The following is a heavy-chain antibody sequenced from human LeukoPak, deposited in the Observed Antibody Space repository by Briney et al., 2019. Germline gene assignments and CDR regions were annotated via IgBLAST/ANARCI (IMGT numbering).Heavy chain of an antibody. CDR2: IKSKTDGGTT. CDR3: TTGAWELLV. D-gene: IGHD1-26*01. V-gene: IGHV3-15*01. J-gene: IGHJ4*02. Sequence: GGSLRLACAVAGLTFSSYSMNWVRQAPGKGLEWVGRIKSKTDGGTTNYAAPVKGRFTISRDDSKNTLYLQMNSLKTEDTAVYYCTTGAWELLVWGQGTLVTVSS. CDR1: GLTFSSYS.